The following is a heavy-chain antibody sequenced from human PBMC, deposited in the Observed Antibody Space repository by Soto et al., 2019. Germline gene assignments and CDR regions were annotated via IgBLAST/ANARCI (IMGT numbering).Heavy chain of an antibody. J-gene: IGHJ6*02. Sequence: PGGSLRLSCAASGFTVSSNYMSWVRQAPGKGLEWVSVIYSGGITFYADSVKCRFTISRDNSKNTLYLQMNNLRGEDTAVYYCVRDFGSSSEGGMDVWGPGTTVTVSS. D-gene: IGHD6-6*01. CDR1: GFTVSSNY. CDR3: VRDFGSSSEGGMDV. V-gene: IGHV3-53*01. CDR2: IYSGGIT.